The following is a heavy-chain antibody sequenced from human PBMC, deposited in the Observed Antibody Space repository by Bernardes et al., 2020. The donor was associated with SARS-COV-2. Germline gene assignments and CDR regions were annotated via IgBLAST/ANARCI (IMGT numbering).Heavy chain of an antibody. CDR1: GFTFSSYS. D-gene: IGHD2-2*01. CDR2: ISSSSSYI. CDR3: ARDEYCSSTSCYTHAHYYYYGMDV. J-gene: IGHJ6*02. V-gene: IGHV3-21*01. Sequence: GGSLRLSCAASGFTFSSYSMNWVRQAPGKGLEWVSSISSSSSYIYYADSVKGRFTISRDNAKNSLYLQMNSLRAEDTAVYYCARDEYCSSTSCYTHAHYYYYGMDVWGQGTTVTVSS.